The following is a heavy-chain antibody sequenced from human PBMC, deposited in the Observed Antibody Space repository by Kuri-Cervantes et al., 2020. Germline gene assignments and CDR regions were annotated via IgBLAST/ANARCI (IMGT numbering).Heavy chain of an antibody. CDR1: GYSISSGYY. D-gene: IGHD6-13*01. CDR3: ARETAATGYPFDY. J-gene: IGHJ4*02. CDR2: IYRSGST. Sequence: SETLSLTCAVSGYSISSGYYWGWIRQPPGKGLEWIGSIYRSGSTYYNPSLKSRVTISVDTSKTQFSLKLSSVTAADTAVYYCARETAATGYPFDYWGQGVLVTVSS. V-gene: IGHV4-38-2*02.